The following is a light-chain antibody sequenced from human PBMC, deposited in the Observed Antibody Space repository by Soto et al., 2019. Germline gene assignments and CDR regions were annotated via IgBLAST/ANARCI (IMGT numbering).Light chain of an antibody. J-gene: IGLJ2*01. V-gene: IGLV2-14*01. CDR2: DVS. Sequence: QSVLTQPASVAGSPGQSITISCTGTSSDVGGYNYVSWYQQHPGKAPKLMIYDVSNRPSGVSNRFSGSKSGNTASLTISGIQAEVADDYYCSSYTSSRTPVVGGGTK. CDR1: SSDVGGYNY. CDR3: SSYTSSRTPV.